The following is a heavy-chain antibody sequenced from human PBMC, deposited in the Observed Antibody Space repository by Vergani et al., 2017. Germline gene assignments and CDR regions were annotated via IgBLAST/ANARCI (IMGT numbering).Heavy chain of an antibody. CDR3: ATTDYGDYYFDY. D-gene: IGHD4-17*01. J-gene: IGHJ4*02. Sequence: QVQLQESGPGLVKPSETLSLTCTVSGGSISGYYWSWIRQPPGKGLEWIGEINHRGSTNYNPSLKSRVTISVDTSKNQFSLKLSSVTAADTAVYYCATTDYGDYYFDYWGQGTLVTVSS. V-gene: IGHV4-34*01. CDR1: GGSISGYY. CDR2: INHRGST.